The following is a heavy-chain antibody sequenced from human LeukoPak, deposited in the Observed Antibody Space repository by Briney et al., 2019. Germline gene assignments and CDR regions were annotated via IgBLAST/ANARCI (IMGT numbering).Heavy chain of an antibody. CDR2: IWYDGSNK. V-gene: IGHV3-33*01. CDR3: ARGTTPSSGYYYYYYGMDV. CDR1: GFTFSSYG. Sequence: PGGSLRLSCAASGFTFSSYGMPWVRQAPGKGLEWVAVIWYDGSNKYYADSVKGRFTISRDNSKNTLYLQMNSLRAEDTAVYYCARGTTPSSGYYYYYYGMDVWGQGTTVIVSS. D-gene: IGHD3-22*01. J-gene: IGHJ6*02.